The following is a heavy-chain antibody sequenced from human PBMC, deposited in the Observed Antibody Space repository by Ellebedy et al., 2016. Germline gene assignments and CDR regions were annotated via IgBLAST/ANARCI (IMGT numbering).Heavy chain of an antibody. D-gene: IGHD1-14*01. Sequence: GGSLRLSCAASGFTFSTYSMNWVRQAPGKGLEWVSYISTSSNTIYYADSVKGRFTISRDNAQNSQVLQMNSLRVEDTAVYFCARGTTSFEYWGQGTPVTVSS. CDR3: ARGTTSFEY. CDR2: ISTSSNTI. V-gene: IGHV3-48*01. J-gene: IGHJ4*02. CDR1: GFTFSTYS.